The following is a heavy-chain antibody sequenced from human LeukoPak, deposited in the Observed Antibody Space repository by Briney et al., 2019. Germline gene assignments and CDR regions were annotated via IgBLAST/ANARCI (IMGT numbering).Heavy chain of an antibody. D-gene: IGHD3-3*01. CDR1: GFTFSSYW. CDR2: IKQDGSEK. V-gene: IGHV3-7*01. CDR3: ARDDGDFWSGYVYYYYGMDV. Sequence: GGSLRLSCAASGFTFSSYWMSWVRQAPGKGLEWVANIKQDGSEKYYVDSVKGRFTISRDNAKNSLYLQMNSLRAEDTAVYYCARDDGDFWSGYVYYYYGMDVWGQGTTVTVSS. J-gene: IGHJ6*02.